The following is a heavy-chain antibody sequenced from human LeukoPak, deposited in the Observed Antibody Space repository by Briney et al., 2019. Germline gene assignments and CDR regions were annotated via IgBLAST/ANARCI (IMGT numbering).Heavy chain of an antibody. CDR3: ARARQWLVPYYFDY. V-gene: IGHV1-46*01. CDR2: INPNSGST. J-gene: IGHJ4*02. Sequence: ASVKVSCKASGYSLTSHYMHWVRQAPGQGLEWMGIINPNSGSTNYTEKFQGRVTLTRDTSTSTVYMELTSRRSEDTAMYYCARARQWLVPYYFDYWGQGTLVTVSS. CDR1: GYSLTSHY. D-gene: IGHD6-19*01.